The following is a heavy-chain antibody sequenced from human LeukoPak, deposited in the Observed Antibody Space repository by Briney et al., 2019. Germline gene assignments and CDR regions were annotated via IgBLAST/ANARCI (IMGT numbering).Heavy chain of an antibody. CDR1: EFTFSHYE. D-gene: IGHD6-19*01. CDR3: ARGFSAAVAGMGYFQH. V-gene: IGHV3-48*03. Sequence: GGSLRLSCTDSEFTFSHYEMSWVRQAPGKGLEWVSYISSSGSTIYYADSVKGRFTISRDNAKNSLFLQMNSLRAEDTAVYYCARGFSAAVAGMGYFQHWGQGTLVTVSS. J-gene: IGHJ1*01. CDR2: ISSSGSTI.